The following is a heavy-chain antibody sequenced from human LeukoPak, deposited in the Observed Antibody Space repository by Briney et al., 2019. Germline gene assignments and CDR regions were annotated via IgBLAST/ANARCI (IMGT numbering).Heavy chain of an antibody. CDR3: ARVPYYYGSGIFDY. Sequence: ASVKVSCKASVYTFTGYYMHWVRQAPGQGLEWMGRINPNSGGTNYAQKFQGRVTMTRDTSISTAYTELSRLRSDDTAVYYCARVPYYYGSGIFDYWGQGILVTVSS. V-gene: IGHV1-2*06. CDR1: VYTFTGYY. J-gene: IGHJ4*02. CDR2: INPNSGGT. D-gene: IGHD3-10*01.